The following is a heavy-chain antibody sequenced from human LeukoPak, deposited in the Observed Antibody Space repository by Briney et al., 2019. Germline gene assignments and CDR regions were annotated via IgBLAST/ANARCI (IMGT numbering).Heavy chain of an antibody. CDR2: IWYDGSDK. CDR3: AKGYDFWSGWDV. V-gene: IGHV3-33*06. Sequence: GGSLRLSCAASGFIFSDYGIHWVRQAPGKGLEWVALIWYDGSDKFYADSVKGRVTISRDNSKNTVDLQMTSLRAEDTAVYYCAKGYDFWSGWDVWGKGTTVTVPS. J-gene: IGHJ6*04. D-gene: IGHD3-3*01. CDR1: GFIFSDYG.